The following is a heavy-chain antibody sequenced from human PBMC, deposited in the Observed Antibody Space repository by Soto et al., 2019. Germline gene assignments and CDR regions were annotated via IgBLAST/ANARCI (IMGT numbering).Heavy chain of an antibody. J-gene: IGHJ4*02. CDR2: ITAYNGNT. CDR1: GYTFTSFG. CDR3: ARGVAGTKY. V-gene: IGHV1-18*01. D-gene: IGHD6-19*01. Sequence: QVQLVQSGAEVKKPGASVKVSCRTSGYTFTSFGITWVRQAPGQGLEWMGWITAYNGNTNYAQNLQGRVTMTTDTSTSTAYLELRSLTSDATAVYYCARGVAGTKYWGQGTLVTVSS.